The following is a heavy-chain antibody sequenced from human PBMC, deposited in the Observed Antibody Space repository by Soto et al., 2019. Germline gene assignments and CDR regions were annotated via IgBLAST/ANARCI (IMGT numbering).Heavy chain of an antibody. J-gene: IGHJ4*02. CDR3: ARHGYTSGRTYFDY. D-gene: IGHD6-19*01. CDR1: GGSIGSSSYY. CDR2: IHDRGST. Sequence: SETLSLTCAVSGGSIGSSSYYWGWIRQPPGKGLEWIGSIHDRGSTYSNPSLKSRLTTSLDTSKNQFSLKLTSVTAADTAVYYCARHGYTSGRTYFDYWGQGTLVTVSS. V-gene: IGHV4-39*01.